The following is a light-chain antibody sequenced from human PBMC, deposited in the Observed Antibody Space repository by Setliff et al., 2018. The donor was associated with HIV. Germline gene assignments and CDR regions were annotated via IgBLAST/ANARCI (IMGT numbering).Light chain of an antibody. V-gene: IGLV2-14*03. CDR3: SSYINNNAPYV. J-gene: IGLJ1*01. CDR2: DVN. CDR1: STAIADYNY. Sequence: QSALAQPASVSGSPGQSITISCTATTSTAIADYNYLSWYQQHPGKAPKLLIFDVNSRPSGVSSRFYGSRSGNTASLTISDLQPEDEADYFCSSYINNNAPYVFGTGTKGTVL.